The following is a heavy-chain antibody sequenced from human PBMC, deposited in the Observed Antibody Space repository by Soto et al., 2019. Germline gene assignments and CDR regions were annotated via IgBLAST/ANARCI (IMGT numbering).Heavy chain of an antibody. J-gene: IGHJ6*02. Sequence: GGSLRLSCAASGFTFSYYAMHWVRQAPGKGLEWVAIISYDGNNKYNADSVKGRFTISRDNSKNTLYLQMNSLRAEDTAVYYCARDRVCTSATCGEFDYYCYYCMDVWRQVTTFTVCS. CDR1: GFTFSYYA. V-gene: IGHV3-30*04. CDR2: ISYDGNNK. D-gene: IGHD2-2*01. CDR3: ARDRVCTSATCGEFDYYCYYCMDV.